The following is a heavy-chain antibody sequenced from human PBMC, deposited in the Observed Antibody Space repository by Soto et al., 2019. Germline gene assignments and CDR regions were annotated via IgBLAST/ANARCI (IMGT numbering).Heavy chain of an antibody. CDR2: MNPNSGNT. D-gene: IGHD2-2*01. CDR1: GYTFTSYD. V-gene: IGHV1-8*01. J-gene: IGHJ4*02. CDR3: ARSPRYCSSTSCYQFDE. Sequence: ASVKVSCKASGYTFTSYDINWVRQATGQGLEWMGWMNPNSGNTGYAQKFQGRVTMTRNTSISTAYMELSSLRSEDTAVYYCARSPRYCSSTSCYQFDEWGQGTLVTVSS.